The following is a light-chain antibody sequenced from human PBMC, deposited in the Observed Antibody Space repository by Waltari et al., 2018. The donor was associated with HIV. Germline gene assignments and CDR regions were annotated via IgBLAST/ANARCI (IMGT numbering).Light chain of an antibody. CDR1: SSTIGNDF. Sequence: QPVLTQPPSVSAAPGQKVAISSSVNSSTIGNDFVSWYQHVPGSAPKLLIYDNDKRPSGIPDRFSGSKSGTSATLDITGLQTGDEADYYCGTWDRSMDGGVFGGGTKLTVL. V-gene: IGLV1-51*01. J-gene: IGLJ2*01. CDR3: GTWDRSMDGGV. CDR2: DND.